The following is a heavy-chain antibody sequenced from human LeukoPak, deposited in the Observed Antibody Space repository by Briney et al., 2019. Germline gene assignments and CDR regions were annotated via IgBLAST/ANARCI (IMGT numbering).Heavy chain of an antibody. CDR2: INPDSGGT. CDR1: GYTFTGYY. Sequence: ASVKVSCKASGYTFTGYYIHWVRQAPGQGLGWMGWINPDSGGTHYAQKFQGRVTMTRDTSISTAYMELSRLRSDDTAVYYCARDPYDSSAYFDYWGQGTLVTVSS. V-gene: IGHV1-2*02. D-gene: IGHD3-22*01. CDR3: ARDPYDSSAYFDY. J-gene: IGHJ4*02.